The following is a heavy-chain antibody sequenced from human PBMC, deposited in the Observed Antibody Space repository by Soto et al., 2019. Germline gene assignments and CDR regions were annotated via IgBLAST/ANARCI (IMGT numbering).Heavy chain of an antibody. CDR3: ARDRGAVDTAMVRDYYYYGMDV. V-gene: IGHV3-21*01. CDR1: GFTFSSYS. Sequence: EVQLVESGGGLVKPGGSLRLSCAASGFTFSSYSMNWVRQAPGKGLEWVSSISSSSSYIYYADSVKGRFTISRDNAKNSLYLQMNSLRAEDAAVYYCARDRGAVDTAMVRDYYYYGMDVWGQGTTVTVSS. D-gene: IGHD5-18*01. CDR2: ISSSSSYI. J-gene: IGHJ6*02.